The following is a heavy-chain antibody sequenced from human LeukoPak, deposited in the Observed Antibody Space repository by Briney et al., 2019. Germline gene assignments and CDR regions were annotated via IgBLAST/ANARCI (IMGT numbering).Heavy chain of an antibody. J-gene: IGHJ4*02. CDR2: IYYSGGT. D-gene: IGHD2-21*02. CDR3: ARMVVTATTPDY. CDR1: GGSISSSSYY. V-gene: IGHV4-39*07. Sequence: SETLSLTCTVSGGSISSSSYYWGWIRQPPGKGLEWIGSIYYSGGTYYNPSLKSRVTISVDTSKNQFSLKLSSVTAADTAVYYCARMVVTATTPDYWGQGTLVTVSS.